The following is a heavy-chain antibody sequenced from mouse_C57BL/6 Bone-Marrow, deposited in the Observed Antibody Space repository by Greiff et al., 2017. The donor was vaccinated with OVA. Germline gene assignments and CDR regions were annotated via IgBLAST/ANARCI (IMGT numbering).Heavy chain of an antibody. Sequence: EVQLVESGGGLVKPGGSLKLSCAASGFTFSDYGMHWVRQAPEKGLEWVAYISSGSRTIYYADTVKGRFTISRDNAKNTLFLQMTSLRSEDTAMYYCARLWYWGQGTLVTVSA. D-gene: IGHD1-1*02. CDR3: ARLWY. CDR1: GFTFSDYG. CDR2: ISSGSRTI. V-gene: IGHV5-17*01. J-gene: IGHJ3*01.